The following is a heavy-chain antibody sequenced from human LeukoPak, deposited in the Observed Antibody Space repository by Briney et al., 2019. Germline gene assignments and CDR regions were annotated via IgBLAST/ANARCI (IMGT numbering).Heavy chain of an antibody. Sequence: GGSLRLSCAASGFTFSSYAMHWVRQAPGKGLEYVSAISSNGGSTYYANSVKGRFTISRDNSKNALYLQMGSLRAEDMAVYYCAGRYFDYGMGVWGQGTTVTVSS. CDR3: AGRYFDYGMGV. J-gene: IGHJ6*02. V-gene: IGHV3-64*01. D-gene: IGHD3-9*01. CDR2: ISSNGGST. CDR1: GFTFSSYA.